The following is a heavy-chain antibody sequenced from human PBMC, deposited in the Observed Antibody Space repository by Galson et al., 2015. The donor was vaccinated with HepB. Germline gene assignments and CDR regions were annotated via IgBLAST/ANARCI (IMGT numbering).Heavy chain of an antibody. V-gene: IGHV3-11*06. D-gene: IGHD4-17*01. CDR2: ISSTGTYT. J-gene: IGHJ4*02. Sequence: SLRLSCAASGFTFSDYYMSWIRQAPAKGLEWLSYISSTGTYTNYADSVKGRFTISRDNAKNSLYLQMNNLRAEDTAVYYCARVADADYGDHSHFDYWGQGTLVTVSS. CDR1: GFTFSDYY. CDR3: ARVADADYGDHSHFDY.